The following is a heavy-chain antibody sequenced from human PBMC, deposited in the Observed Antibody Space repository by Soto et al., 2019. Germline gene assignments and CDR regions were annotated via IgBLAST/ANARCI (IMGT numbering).Heavy chain of an antibody. D-gene: IGHD3-22*01. CDR1: GYTFTDYW. J-gene: IGHJ4*02. V-gene: IGHV5-51*01. CDR2: IYPGDSDT. Sequence: GESLKISCKGSGYTFTDYWIGWVRQLPGKGLEWMGIIYPGDSDTRYSPSFQGHVTITVDKSTSTAYLQWNTLKASDTAMYYCARRRYYYDSSGYYARFDYWGQGTLVTVSS. CDR3: ARRRYYYDSSGYYARFDY.